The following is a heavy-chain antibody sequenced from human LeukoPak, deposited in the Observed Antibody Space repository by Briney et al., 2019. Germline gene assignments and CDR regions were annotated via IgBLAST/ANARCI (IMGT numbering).Heavy chain of an antibody. J-gene: IGHJ4*02. V-gene: IGHV3-21*01. D-gene: IGHD2-2*01. Sequence: GGSLRLSCAASGFTFSSYSMNWVRQAPGKGLEWVSSISSSSSYIYYADSVKGRFTISRDNAKNSLYLQMNSLRAEDTAVYYCARVPAGVSSSPPNYFDYWGQGTLVTVSS. CDR2: ISSSSSYI. CDR1: GFTFSSYS. CDR3: ARVPAGVSSSPPNYFDY.